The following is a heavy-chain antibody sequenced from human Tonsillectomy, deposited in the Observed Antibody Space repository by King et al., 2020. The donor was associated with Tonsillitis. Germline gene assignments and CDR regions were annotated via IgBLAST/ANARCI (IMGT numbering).Heavy chain of an antibody. CDR3: TKDPDYYDSSTS. D-gene: IGHD3-22*01. V-gene: IGHV3-9*01. Sequence: VQLVESGGALVQPGRSLRLSCAASGFSFDDYAMHLVRQASRKGLGWASGISVKSGNIGYADSVKGRFTISRDNAKNFLYLQMNSLRAEDTALYYCTKDPDYYDSSTSWGQGTLVTVSS. J-gene: IGHJ4*02. CDR2: ISVKSGNI. CDR1: GFSFDDYA.